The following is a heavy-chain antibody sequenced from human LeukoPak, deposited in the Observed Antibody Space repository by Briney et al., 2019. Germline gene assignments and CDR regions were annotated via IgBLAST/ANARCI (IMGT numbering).Heavy chain of an antibody. CDR1: GGSISSYY. V-gene: IGHV4-59*08. D-gene: IGHD2/OR15-2a*01. J-gene: IGHJ4*02. Sequence: SSETLSLTCTVSGGSISSYYWSWIRQPPGKGLEWIGYIYYSGSTNYNPSLKSRVTISVDTSKNQFSLKLSSVTAADTAVYYCAGHHPRNTVDFWGQGTLVTVSS. CDR2: IYYSGST. CDR3: AGHHPRNTVDF.